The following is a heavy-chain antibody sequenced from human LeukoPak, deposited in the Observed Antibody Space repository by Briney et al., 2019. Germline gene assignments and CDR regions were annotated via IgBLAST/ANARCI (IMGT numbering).Heavy chain of an antibody. D-gene: IGHD5-12*01. CDR3: ARVATIDYYYYYMDV. V-gene: IGHV1-8*01. J-gene: IGHJ6*03. Sequence: GASVKVSCKASGYTFTSYDINWVRQATGQGLEWMGWMNPNSGNTGYAQKFQGRVTMTRNTSISTAYMELSSLRSEDTAVYYCARVATIDYYYYYMDVWGKGTTVTISS. CDR2: MNPNSGNT. CDR1: GYTFTSYD.